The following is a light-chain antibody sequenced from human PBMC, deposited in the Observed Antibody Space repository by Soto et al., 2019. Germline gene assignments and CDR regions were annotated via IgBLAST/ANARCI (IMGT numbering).Light chain of an antibody. J-gene: IGKJ1*01. CDR1: QSVSSSS. CDR3: QQYSDWPRP. Sequence: EIGLSQSPGTLSLSPGERATLSCRASQSVSSSSLAWYQQKPGQAPRLLISDASSRATDIPDRFSGSGSGTDFTLTISRLEPEDFAVYYCQQYSDWPRPFGQGSKV. V-gene: IGKV3-20*01. CDR2: DAS.